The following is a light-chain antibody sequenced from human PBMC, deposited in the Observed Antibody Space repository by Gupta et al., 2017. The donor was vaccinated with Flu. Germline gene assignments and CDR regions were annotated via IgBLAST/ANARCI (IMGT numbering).Light chain of an antibody. V-gene: IGKV2-30*01. J-gene: IGKJ1*01. CDR1: QSLVCSDGNIY. CDR3: MQGSRWPWA. CDR2: QVS. Sequence: VALGQPASISCRSSQSLVCSDGNIYLHWFQQRPGQSPRRLIYQVSHRESGVPDRFSGSGSGTDFTLKISRVEAEDVGVYYCMQGSRWPWAFGQGTKVEI.